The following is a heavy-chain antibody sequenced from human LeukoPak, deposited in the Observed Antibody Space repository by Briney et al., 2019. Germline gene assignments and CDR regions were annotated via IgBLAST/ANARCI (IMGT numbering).Heavy chain of an antibody. J-gene: IGHJ4*02. CDR3: ARDPGGFDY. Sequence: GSLRLSCAASGFTFSSYSMNWVRQAPGKGLEWVSYISSSSSTIYYADSVKGRFTISRDNAKNSLYLQMNSLRAEDTAVYYCARDPGGFDYWGQGTLVTVSS. CDR1: GFTFSSYS. V-gene: IGHV3-48*01. D-gene: IGHD3-10*01. CDR2: ISSSSSTI.